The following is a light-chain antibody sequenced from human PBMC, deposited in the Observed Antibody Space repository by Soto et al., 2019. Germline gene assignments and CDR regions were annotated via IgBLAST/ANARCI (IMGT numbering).Light chain of an antibody. Sequence: EIVLTQSPATLSLSPWERATLSCRASQSVSSYLAWYQQKPGQAPRLLIYDASNRATGIPARFSGSGSGTDFTLTINRLEPEDFAVYYCQQYGRTRWTFGQGTKVDI. CDR3: QQYGRTRWT. CDR1: QSVSSY. CDR2: DAS. V-gene: IGKV3-11*01. J-gene: IGKJ1*01.